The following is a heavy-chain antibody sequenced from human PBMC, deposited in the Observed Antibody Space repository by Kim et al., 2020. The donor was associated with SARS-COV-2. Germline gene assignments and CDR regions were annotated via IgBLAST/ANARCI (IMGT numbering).Heavy chain of an antibody. CDR1: GGSISSSSYY. Sequence: SETLSLTCTVSGGSISSSSYYWGWIRQPPGKGLEWIGSIYYSGSTYYNPSLKSRVTISVDTSKNQFSLKLSSVTAADTAVYYCARDRVGPTYYGSGSAFDYWGQGTLVTVSS. CDR3: ARDRVGPTYYGSGSAFDY. J-gene: IGHJ4*02. V-gene: IGHV4-39*07. CDR2: IYYSGST. D-gene: IGHD3-10*01.